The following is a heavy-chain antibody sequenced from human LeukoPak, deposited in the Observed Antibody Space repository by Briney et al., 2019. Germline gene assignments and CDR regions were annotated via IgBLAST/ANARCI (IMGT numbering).Heavy chain of an antibody. V-gene: IGHV1-24*01. J-gene: IGHJ6*02. Sequence: GASVKVSCKVSGYTLTELSMHWVRQAPGKGLEWMGGFDPEDGETIYAQKFQGRVTMTEDTSTDTAYMELSSLRSEDTAVYYCATSQLVLTYYYYGMDVWGQGTTVTVSS. CDR1: GYTLTELS. D-gene: IGHD6-13*01. CDR3: ATSQLVLTYYYYGMDV. CDR2: FDPEDGET.